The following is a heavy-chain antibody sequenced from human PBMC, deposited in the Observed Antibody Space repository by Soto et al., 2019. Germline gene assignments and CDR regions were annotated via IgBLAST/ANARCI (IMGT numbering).Heavy chain of an antibody. Sequence: EVQLLESGGGLVQPGGSLRLSCAASGFTFSSYAMTWVRQAPGKGLEWVSALSGSGVSTYYAYSVKGRFTIYRDNSKKQLYLQMNSLRAEDTAVYYCAKGGGSKDYYDTSGYYLYYYYAMDVWGQGTTVTVSS. CDR3: AKGGGSKDYYDTSGYYLYYYYAMDV. CDR1: GFTFSSYA. D-gene: IGHD3-22*01. J-gene: IGHJ6*02. V-gene: IGHV3-23*01. CDR2: LSGSGVST.